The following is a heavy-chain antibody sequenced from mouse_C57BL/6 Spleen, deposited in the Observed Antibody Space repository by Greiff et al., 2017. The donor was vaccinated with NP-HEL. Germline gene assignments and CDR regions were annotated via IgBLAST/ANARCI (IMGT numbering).Heavy chain of an antibody. Sequence: VMLVESGPGLVAPSQSLSITCTVSGFSLTSYAISWVRQPPGKGLEWLGVIWTGGGTNYTSALKSRLSISKDNSKSQVFLKMNSLQTDDTARYYCARSYGSSFYYAMDYWGQGTSVTVSS. CDR3: ARSYGSSFYYAMDY. D-gene: IGHD1-1*01. V-gene: IGHV2-9-1*01. CDR2: IWTGGGT. CDR1: GFSLTSYA. J-gene: IGHJ4*01.